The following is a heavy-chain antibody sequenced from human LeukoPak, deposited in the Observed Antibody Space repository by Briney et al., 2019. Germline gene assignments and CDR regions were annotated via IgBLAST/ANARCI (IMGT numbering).Heavy chain of an antibody. CDR2: INSDGSST. Sequence: GGSLRLSCAASGFTFSSYWMHWVRQAPGKGLVWVSHINSDGSSTTYADSVKGRFTISRDNAKNTLYLQMNSLRADDTAVYYCAKSWCETICYGIYDWGQGTLVTVS. J-gene: IGHJ4*02. CDR3: AKSWCETICYGIYD. V-gene: IGHV3-74*01. CDR1: GFTFSSYW. D-gene: IGHD2-2*01.